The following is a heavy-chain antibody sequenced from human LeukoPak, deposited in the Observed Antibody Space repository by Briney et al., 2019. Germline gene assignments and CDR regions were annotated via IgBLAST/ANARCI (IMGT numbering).Heavy chain of an antibody. CDR3: AKDGEMATISYFDY. V-gene: IGHV3-30*18. Sequence: GRSLRLSCAASGFTFSSYGMHWVRQAPGKGLEWVAVISYDGSNKYYADSVKGRFTISRDNSKNALYLQMNSLRAEDTAVYYCAKDGEMATISYFDYWGQGTLVTVSS. CDR1: GFTFSSYG. D-gene: IGHD5-24*01. CDR2: ISYDGSNK. J-gene: IGHJ4*02.